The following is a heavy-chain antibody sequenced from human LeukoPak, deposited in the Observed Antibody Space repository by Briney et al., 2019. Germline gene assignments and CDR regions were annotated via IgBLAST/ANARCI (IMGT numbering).Heavy chain of an antibody. J-gene: IGHJ4*02. Sequence: GGSLRLSCAASGFTFSSYSMNWVRQAPGKGLEWVSYISSSSSTIYYADSVKGRFTISRDNAKNSLYLQMNSLRAEDTAVYYCARDGVIGGVIVTQDYWGQGTLVTVSS. V-gene: IGHV3-48*04. CDR3: ARDGVIGGVIVTQDY. D-gene: IGHD3-16*02. CDR1: GFTFSSYS. CDR2: ISSSSSTI.